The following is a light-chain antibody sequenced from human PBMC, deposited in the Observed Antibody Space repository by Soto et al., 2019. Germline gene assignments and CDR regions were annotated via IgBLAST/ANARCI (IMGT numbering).Light chain of an antibody. V-gene: IGLV2-11*01. CDR2: DVS. CDR3: CSYAGRYTPLV. Sequence: QSALTQPRSVSGSPGQSVTISCTGTSSDVGGYNYVSWFQQHPGKAPELVIFDVSKRPSGVPDRFSGSKSGNTASLTISGLHTEDEADYYCCSYAGRYTPLVFGTGTKVTVL. CDR1: SSDVGGYNY. J-gene: IGLJ1*01.